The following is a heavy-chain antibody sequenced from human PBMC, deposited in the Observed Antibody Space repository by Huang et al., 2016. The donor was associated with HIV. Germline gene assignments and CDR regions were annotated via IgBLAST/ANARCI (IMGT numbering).Heavy chain of an antibody. D-gene: IGHD4-17*01. CDR3: SPSGDDYFYFYMDV. J-gene: IGHJ6*03. V-gene: IGHV3-49*03. CDR1: GFIFNDFA. Sequence: QLVESGGDSVQSGRSLRLSCRGSGFIFNDFAINWFRQSQGKGLEWIGYVRSKAFGGASKRAPSVKDRFTVSRDEAKNVAFLQMDNLQVDDTAIYYCSPSGDDYFYFYMDVWGNGTTAIVS. CDR2: VRSKAFGGAS.